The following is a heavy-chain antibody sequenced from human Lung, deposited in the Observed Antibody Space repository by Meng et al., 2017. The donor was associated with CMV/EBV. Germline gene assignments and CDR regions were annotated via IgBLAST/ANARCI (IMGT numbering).Heavy chain of an antibody. Sequence: FTDFGISWLRHAPGRGLQWVAWISPSGCDTNYARKLQGRVTMTTDTSTTTAYMELRSLRSDDTAVYYCARDLEYCGSTTCYEDCFDPWGQGTLVTVSS. D-gene: IGHD2-2*01. V-gene: IGHV1-18*01. CDR2: ISPSGCDT. J-gene: IGHJ5*02. CDR1: FTDFG. CDR3: ARDLEYCGSTTCYEDCFDP.